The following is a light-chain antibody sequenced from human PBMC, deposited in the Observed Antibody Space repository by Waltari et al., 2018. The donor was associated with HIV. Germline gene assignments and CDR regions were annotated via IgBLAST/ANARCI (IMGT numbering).Light chain of an antibody. V-gene: IGKV1-NL1*01. CDR2: GGY. J-gene: IGKJ4*01. Sequence: DIQMTQFPSSLSASVGDRVSISCRATQDIGNSVSWYQQRPGKVPKLLIYGGYIRHRGVASRFTGSGSGTEYTLTISSRQPEDFATYYCHHYFSDPFTLGGGTKVEI. CDR1: QDIGNS. CDR3: HHYFSDPFT.